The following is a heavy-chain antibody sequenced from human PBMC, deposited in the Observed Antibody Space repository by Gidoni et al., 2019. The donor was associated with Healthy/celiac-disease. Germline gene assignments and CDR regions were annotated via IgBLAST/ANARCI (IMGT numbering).Heavy chain of an antibody. CDR1: GRPISSYY. CDR3: AGAMVRALHWFDP. CDR2: IYYSGST. V-gene: IGHV4-59*03. D-gene: IGHD5-18*01. Sequence: QVQLPDSAPGLVKPSETLSLTCTVSGRPISSYYWSWIRQPPGKGLEWIAYIYYSGSTNYNPSLKSRVTISVDTSKNQFSLKLSSVTAADTAVYCCAGAMVRALHWFDPWGQGTLVTVSS. J-gene: IGHJ5*02.